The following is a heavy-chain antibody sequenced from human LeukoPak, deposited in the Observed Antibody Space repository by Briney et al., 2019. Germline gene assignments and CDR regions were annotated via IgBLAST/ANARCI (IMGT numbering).Heavy chain of an antibody. CDR1: GYTFTSYD. D-gene: IGHD4-17*01. CDR2: MNPNSGNT. Sequence: ASVKVSCKASGYTFTSYDINWVRQATGQGLEWMGWMNPNSGNTGYAQKFQGRVTMTRYTSITTAYMELSRLRSDDTAVYYCSRLGSATVTTPLAWFDPWGQGTLVTVSS. V-gene: IGHV1-8*01. J-gene: IGHJ5*02. CDR3: SRLGSATVTTPLAWFDP.